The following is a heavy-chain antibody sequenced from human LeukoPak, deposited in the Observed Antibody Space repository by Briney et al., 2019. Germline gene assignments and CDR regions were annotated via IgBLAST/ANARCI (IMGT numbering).Heavy chain of an antibody. J-gene: IGHJ6*02. CDR1: GYTFTSYD. CDR3: ARGMGYYYGMDV. V-gene: IGHV1-8*01. Sequence: GASVKVSCKASGYTFTSYDINWVRQGTGQGLEWMGWMNPNSGSIQSAQKFLDRVTMTRDTSINTAYMELSSLRFEGTAVYYCARGMGYYYGMDVWGQGTTVTVSS. D-gene: IGHD3-16*01. CDR2: MNPNSGSI.